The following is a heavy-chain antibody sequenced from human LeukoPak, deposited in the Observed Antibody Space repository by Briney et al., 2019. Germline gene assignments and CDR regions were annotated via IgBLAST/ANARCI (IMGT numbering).Heavy chain of an antibody. D-gene: IGHD3-9*01. CDR1: GYTFTGYY. CDR3: ASLLRYFDWSSIYGMDV. Sequence: ASVKVSCKASGYTFTGYYMHWVRQAPGQGLEWMGWINPNSGGTNYAQKFQGRVTMTRDTSISTAYMELSRLRSDDTAVYYCASLLRYFDWSSIYGMDVWGQGTMVTVSS. CDR2: INPNSGGT. J-gene: IGHJ6*02. V-gene: IGHV1-2*02.